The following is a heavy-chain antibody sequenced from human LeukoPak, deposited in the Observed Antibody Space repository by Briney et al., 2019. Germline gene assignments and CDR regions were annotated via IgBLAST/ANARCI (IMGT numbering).Heavy chain of an antibody. CDR2: IWYDGSNK. V-gene: IGHV3-33*01. CDR1: GFTFSSYG. D-gene: IGHD1-26*01. CDR3: ARDVGGSYLGSDY. Sequence: HPGRSLRLSCAASGFTFSSYGMHWVRQAPGKGLEWVAVIWYDGSNKYYADFVKGRFTISRDNSKNTLYLQMNSLRAEDTAVYYCARDVGGSYLGSDYWGQGTLVTVSS. J-gene: IGHJ4*02.